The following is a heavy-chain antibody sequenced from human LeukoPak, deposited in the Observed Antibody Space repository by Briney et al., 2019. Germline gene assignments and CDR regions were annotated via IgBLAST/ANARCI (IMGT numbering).Heavy chain of an antibody. J-gene: IGHJ4*02. Sequence: SESLSLTCTVSGGSVSSYYWSWIRQPAGKGLEWIGRIYCSGGTTYNPSLKSRVTMSVDTSRNEFSLQLSSVTAADTAVYYCAREVRFGDFFYWGQGTPVTVSS. V-gene: IGHV4-4*07. CDR3: AREVRFGDFFY. CDR1: GGSVSSYY. CDR2: IYCSGGT. D-gene: IGHD3-10*01.